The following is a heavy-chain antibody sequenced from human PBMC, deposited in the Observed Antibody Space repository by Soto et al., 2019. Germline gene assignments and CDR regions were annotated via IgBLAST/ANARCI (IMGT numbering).Heavy chain of an antibody. CDR3: ARDQDRRSRRGGWFDT. CDR1: GFTFSSYA. J-gene: IGHJ5*01. CDR2: ISYDGSNK. V-gene: IGHV3-30-3*01. D-gene: IGHD3-10*01. Sequence: GGSLRLSCAACGFTFSSYAMHWVPQAPGKGLEWVAVISYDGSNKYSADSVKGRFTISRDKSKNTLYLQMNSLRAEDTAVYYCARDQDRRSRRGGWFDTWGHGTLVTVSS.